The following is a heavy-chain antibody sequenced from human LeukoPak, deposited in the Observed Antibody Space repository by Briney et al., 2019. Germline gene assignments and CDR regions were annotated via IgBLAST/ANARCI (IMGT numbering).Heavy chain of an antibody. CDR1: GFTFSSYA. Sequence: GGSLRLSCAASGFTFSSYAMHWVRQAPGKGLEWVAVIWYDGSNKYYADSVKGRFTISRDNSKNTLYLQMNSLRAEDTAVYYCARVGGQQLVTYYYYGMDVWGQGTTVTVSS. V-gene: IGHV3-33*08. D-gene: IGHD6-13*01. J-gene: IGHJ6*02. CDR3: ARVGGQQLVTYYYYGMDV. CDR2: IWYDGSNK.